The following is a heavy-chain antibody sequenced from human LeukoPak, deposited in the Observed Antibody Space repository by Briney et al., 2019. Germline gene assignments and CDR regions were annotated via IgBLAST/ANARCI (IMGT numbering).Heavy chain of an antibody. D-gene: IGHD1-1*01. V-gene: IGHV1-18*01. Sequence: ASVTVSCKASGYTFTSYGISWVRQAPGQGLEWMGWISAYNGNTNYAQKLQGRVTMTTDTSTSTAYMELRSLRSDDTAVYYCARDPVSYNWNDGTDWFDPWGQGTLVTVSS. CDR3: ARDPVSYNWNDGTDWFDP. J-gene: IGHJ5*02. CDR1: GYTFTSYG. CDR2: ISAYNGNT.